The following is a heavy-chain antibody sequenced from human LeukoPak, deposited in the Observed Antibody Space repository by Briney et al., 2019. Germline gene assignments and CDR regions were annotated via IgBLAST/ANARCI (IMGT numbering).Heavy chain of an antibody. V-gene: IGHV4-59*08. J-gene: IGHJ4*02. CDR1: GGSISTYY. CDR2: IYYSGST. D-gene: IGHD3-22*01. CDR3: ARGRDYYDSSGYSDY. Sequence: PSETLSLTCTVSGGSISTYYWSWIRQPPGKGLEWIGYIYYSGSTNYNPSLKSRVTISVDTSKNQFSLNLSSVTAADTAVYYCARGRDYYDSSGYSDYWGQGTLVTVSS.